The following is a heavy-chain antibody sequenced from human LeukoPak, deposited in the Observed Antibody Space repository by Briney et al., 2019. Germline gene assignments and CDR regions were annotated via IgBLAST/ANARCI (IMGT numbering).Heavy chain of an antibody. J-gene: IGHJ6*04. V-gene: IGHV1-24*01. CDR3: ATNFLFKTYLDV. CDR2: FDPEDGET. D-gene: IGHD2/OR15-2a*01. CDR1: GYSLTELS. Sequence: ASVTVSYKVSGYSLTELSMHWVRQAPGKGREWMGGFDPEDGETIYAQKLQGRVTMTEDTSTDTAYMELSSLRSEDTAVYYCATNFLFKTYLDVWGKGTTVTISS.